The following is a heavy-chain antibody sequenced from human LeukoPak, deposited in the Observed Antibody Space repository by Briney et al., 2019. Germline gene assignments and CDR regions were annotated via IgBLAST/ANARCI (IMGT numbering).Heavy chain of an antibody. CDR2: VSYDGSKK. CDR1: GFTFSSHG. V-gene: IGHV3-30*18. CDR3: AKEGSLYFDFWSGYDY. J-gene: IGHJ4*02. D-gene: IGHD3/OR15-3a*01. Sequence: GGSLRLSCAASGFTFSSHGMRWVRQAPGKGLEWVAVVSYDGSKKHYANSVKGRFTISRDNSKKTLFLQMNNLRAEDTAMYYCAKEGSLYFDFWSGYDYWGQGTLVTVSS.